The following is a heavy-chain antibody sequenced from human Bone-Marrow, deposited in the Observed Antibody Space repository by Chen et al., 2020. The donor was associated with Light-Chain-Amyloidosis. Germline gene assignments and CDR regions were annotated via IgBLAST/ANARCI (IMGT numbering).Heavy chain of an antibody. CDR1: GFTFSRYA. CDR3: ARDYGDFDWYFDL. Sequence: QVQLVESGGGVVQPGGSLRLSCAASGFTFSRYAMHWVRQAPGKGLEWVAVISYDGYNKYYADSVKGRFTISRDNSRNTLSLQMSSLRAEDTAVYYCARDYGDFDWYFDLWGRGTLVTVSS. V-gene: IGHV3-30-3*01. D-gene: IGHD4-17*01. J-gene: IGHJ2*01. CDR2: ISYDGYNK.